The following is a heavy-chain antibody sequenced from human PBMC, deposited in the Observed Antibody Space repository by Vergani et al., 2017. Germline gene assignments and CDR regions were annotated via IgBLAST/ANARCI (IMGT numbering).Heavy chain of an antibody. D-gene: IGHD6-13*01. CDR1: GYTFTTYG. V-gene: IGHV1-18*01. J-gene: IGHJ4*02. CDR3: ARGDTNSWYYYFDY. CDR2: ISAYNGNT. Sequence: QVQLVQSGAEVKKPGASVKVSCQASGYTFTTYGISCVRQAPGQGLEWMGWISAYNGNTNYAQKLQGRVTMTTDTSTTTAYMELRSLISDDTAVYYCARGDTNSWYYYFDYWGQGTLVTVSS.